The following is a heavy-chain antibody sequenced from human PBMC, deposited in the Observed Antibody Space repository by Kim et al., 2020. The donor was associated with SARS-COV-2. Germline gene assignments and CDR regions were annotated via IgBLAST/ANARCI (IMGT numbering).Heavy chain of an antibody. V-gene: IGHV3-23*01. D-gene: IGHD3-22*01. Sequence: DSVKGRFTISRDNSKNTLYLQMNSLRAEDTAVYYCAKDYYDSSGYYNFDYWGQGTLVTVSS. CDR3: AKDYYDSSGYYNFDY. J-gene: IGHJ4*02.